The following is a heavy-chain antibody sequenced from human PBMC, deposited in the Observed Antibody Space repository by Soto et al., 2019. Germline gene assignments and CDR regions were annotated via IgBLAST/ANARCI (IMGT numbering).Heavy chain of an antibody. CDR2: VSIGGST. CDR3: AKRRGAGGHFDY. Sequence: GGSLRLSCAASGFTFSSYAMGWVRQGPGKGLEWVAVVSIGGSTHYADSVRGRFTIPRDNSKNTLSLQMNSLTAEDTAVYFCAKRRGAGGHFDYWGQGALVTVSS. D-gene: IGHD2-15*01. CDR1: GFTFSSYA. J-gene: IGHJ4*02. V-gene: IGHV3-23*01.